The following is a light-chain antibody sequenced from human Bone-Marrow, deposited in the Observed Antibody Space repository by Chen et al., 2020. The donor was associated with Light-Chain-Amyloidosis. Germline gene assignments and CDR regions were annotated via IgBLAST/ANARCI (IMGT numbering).Light chain of an antibody. CDR1: SSNIGSNT. CDR2: SNN. CDR3: AAWDDSLNGWV. Sequence: QSVLTQPPSASGTPGQRVTNSCSGSSSNIGSNTVNWYQQLPGTAPKLLIYSNNQRPSGVPDRFSGSKSGTSASLAISGLQSEDEADYYCAAWDDSLNGWVFGGGTKLTVV. J-gene: IGLJ3*02. V-gene: IGLV1-44*01.